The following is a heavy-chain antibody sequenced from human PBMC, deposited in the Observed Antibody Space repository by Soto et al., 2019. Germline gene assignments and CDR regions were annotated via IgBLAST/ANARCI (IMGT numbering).Heavy chain of an antibody. V-gene: IGHV1-18*01. D-gene: IGHD3-22*01. CDR2: INPSDGNR. CDR3: ARDRLRGYDSSGFYS. CDR1: GYTFTDYS. Sequence: ASVKVSCTASGYTFTDYSLQWVRQAPGQGLEWMGWINPSDGNRNFAQKFEDRVTMTTATSTNTVFLELRSLKSDDTAIYYCARDRLRGYDSSGFYSWGQGTMVTVSS. J-gene: IGHJ4*02.